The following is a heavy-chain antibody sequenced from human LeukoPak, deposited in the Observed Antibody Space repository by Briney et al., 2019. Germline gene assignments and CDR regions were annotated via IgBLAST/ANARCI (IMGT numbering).Heavy chain of an antibody. Sequence: GASVKVSCKASGYTFTSYAISWVRQAPGQGLEWMGRIIPILGIANYAQKFQGRVTITADKSTSTAYMELSSLRSEDTAVYYCARAPIFSSSSYYFDYWGQGTLVTVSS. V-gene: IGHV1-69*04. D-gene: IGHD6-6*01. CDR2: IIPILGIA. CDR1: GYTFTSYA. CDR3: ARAPIFSSSSYYFDY. J-gene: IGHJ4*02.